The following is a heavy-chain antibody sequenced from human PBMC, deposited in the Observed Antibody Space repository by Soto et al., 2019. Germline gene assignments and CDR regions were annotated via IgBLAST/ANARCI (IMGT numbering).Heavy chain of an antibody. D-gene: IGHD6-25*01. J-gene: IGHJ6*02. CDR2: IYNSGST. CDR1: GGSISGIPYY. Sequence: SETLFLTCTVSGGSISGIPYYWTWIRQHPGEGLEWIGYIYNSGSTYYNPSLRSRVTISADTSKNQFSLKLSSVTAADTAVYYCAGDPGYTSGRTAYGMDVWGQGTAVTVSS. V-gene: IGHV4-31*03. CDR3: AGDPGYTSGRTAYGMDV.